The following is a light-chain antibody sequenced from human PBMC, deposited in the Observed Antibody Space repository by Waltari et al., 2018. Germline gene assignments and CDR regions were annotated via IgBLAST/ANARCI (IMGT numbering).Light chain of an antibody. CDR1: QDINNF. Sequence: DIQMTQSPSSLSASVGDRVTITCQATQDINNFLNWYQQKPGRAPSPLIYDASNLETGVTSRFSGRGSGTHFTLTSSSLQTEDSATYYCQQYDTLPPSFGGGTKVEI. CDR2: DAS. J-gene: IGKJ4*01. V-gene: IGKV1-33*01. CDR3: QQYDTLPPS.